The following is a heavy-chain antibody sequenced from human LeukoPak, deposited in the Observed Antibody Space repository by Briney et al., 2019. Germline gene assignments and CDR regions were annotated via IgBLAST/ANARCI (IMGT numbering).Heavy chain of an antibody. CDR1: GGSISSYY. Sequence: PSETLSLTCTVSGGSISSYYWSWIRQPPGKGLEWVGYIYYSGSTNYNPSLKSRVTISVDTSKNQFSLKLSSVTAADTAVYYCARVSYDSSGLDLDYWGQGTLVTVSS. CDR2: IYYSGST. J-gene: IGHJ4*02. CDR3: ARVSYDSSGLDLDY. V-gene: IGHV4-59*01. D-gene: IGHD3-22*01.